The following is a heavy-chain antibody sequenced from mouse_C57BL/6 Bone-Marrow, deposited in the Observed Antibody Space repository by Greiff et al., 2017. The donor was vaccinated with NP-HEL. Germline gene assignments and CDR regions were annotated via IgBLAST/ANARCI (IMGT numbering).Heavy chain of an antibody. D-gene: IGHD4-1*01. CDR3: ARWGTLGAWFAY. J-gene: IGHJ3*01. V-gene: IGHV1-63*01. CDR1: GYTFTNYW. Sequence: QVQLKESGAELVRPGTSVKMSCKASGYTFTNYWIGWAKQRPGHGLEWIGDIYPGGGYTNYNEKFKGKATLTADKSSSTAYMQLSSLTSEDSAIYYCARWGTLGAWFAYWGQGTLVTVSA. CDR2: IYPGGGYT.